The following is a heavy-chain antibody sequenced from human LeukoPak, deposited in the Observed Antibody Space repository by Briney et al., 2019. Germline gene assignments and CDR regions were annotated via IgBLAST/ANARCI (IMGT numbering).Heavy chain of an antibody. CDR3: TKNQYSGTIITPLDPFDV. D-gene: IGHD3-10*01. CDR1: GYTFTSYG. Sequence: ASVKVSCKASGYTFTSYGISWVRQAPGQGLEWMGWLNPNSGGTNYAQKFQGRVTMTRDTSINTVYMELNRLRSDDTAVYYCTKNQYSGTIITPLDPFDVWGQGTMVTVSS. J-gene: IGHJ3*01. CDR2: LNPNSGGT. V-gene: IGHV1-2*02.